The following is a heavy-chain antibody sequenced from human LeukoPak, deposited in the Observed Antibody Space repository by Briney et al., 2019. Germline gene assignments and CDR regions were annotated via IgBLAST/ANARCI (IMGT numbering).Heavy chain of an antibody. CDR3: AKERIVGATVDY. CDR2: ISSSSSTI. CDR1: GFTFSSYS. J-gene: IGHJ4*02. D-gene: IGHD1-26*01. V-gene: IGHV3-48*02. Sequence: HPGGSLRLSCAASGFTFSSYSMNWVRQAPGKGLEWVSYISSSSSTIYYADSVKGRFTISRDNAKNSLYLQMNSLRDEDTAVDYFAKERIVGATVDYWGQGTLVPVSS.